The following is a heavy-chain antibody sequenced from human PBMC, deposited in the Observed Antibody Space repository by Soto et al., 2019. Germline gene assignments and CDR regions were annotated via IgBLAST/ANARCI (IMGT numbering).Heavy chain of an antibody. Sequence: QVQLVQSGAEVKKPGSSVKVSCKASGGTFSSYAISWVRQAPGQGLEWMGGIIPIFGTANYAQKFQGRVTITADESTSTAYMELSSLRSEDTAVYYCAREKDYYDSSGYRDYHLHDYWGQGTLVTVSS. D-gene: IGHD3-22*01. J-gene: IGHJ4*02. CDR3: AREKDYYDSSGYRDYHLHDY. V-gene: IGHV1-69*01. CDR2: IIPIFGTA. CDR1: GGTFSSYA.